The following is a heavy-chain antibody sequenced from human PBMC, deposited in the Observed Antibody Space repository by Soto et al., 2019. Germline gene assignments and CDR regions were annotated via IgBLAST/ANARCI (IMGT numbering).Heavy chain of an antibody. CDR2: IYHSGST. CDR1: GGSISSSNW. J-gene: IGHJ3*02. CDR3: ARFDTSGSGCCNDAFDI. D-gene: IGHD3-10*01. Sequence: QVQLQESGPGLVKPSGTLSLTCAVSGGSISSSNWWSWVRQPPGKGLEWIGEIYHSGSTNYNPSRKSRVTISVDKSKNQFYLKPSSVTAADTAVYYCARFDTSGSGCCNDAFDIWGQGTMVTVSS. V-gene: IGHV4-4*02.